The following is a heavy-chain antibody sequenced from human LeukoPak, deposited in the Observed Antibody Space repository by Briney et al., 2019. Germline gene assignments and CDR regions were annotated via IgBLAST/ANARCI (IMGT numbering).Heavy chain of an antibody. J-gene: IGHJ4*02. CDR2: INSDGSST. CDR3: ATPRGSGSYLAFDY. CDR1: GFTFSSYW. D-gene: IGHD1-26*01. V-gene: IGHV3-74*01. Sequence: GGSLRLSCAASGFTFSSYWMHWVRQAPGKGLVWVSRINSDGSSTSYADSVKGRFTISRDNAKNTLHLQMNSLRAEDTAVYYCATPRGSGSYLAFDYWGQGTLVTVSS.